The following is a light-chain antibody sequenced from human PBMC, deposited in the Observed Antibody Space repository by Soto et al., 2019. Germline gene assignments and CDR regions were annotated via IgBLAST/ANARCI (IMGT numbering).Light chain of an antibody. CDR3: GTWDSSLSAWV. J-gene: IGLJ3*02. V-gene: IGLV1-51*02. CDR1: SSNIGYNY. Sequence: QSVLTQPPSVSAAPGQKVTISCSGSSSNIGYNYVSWYQQLPGTAPKFLIYEDNKRPSGIPDRFSGSKSGTSATLGITGLQTGDEAYYYCGTWDSSLSAWVFGGGTKVTVL. CDR2: EDN.